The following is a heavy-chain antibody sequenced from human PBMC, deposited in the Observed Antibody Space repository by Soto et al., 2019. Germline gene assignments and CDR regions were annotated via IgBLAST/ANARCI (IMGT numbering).Heavy chain of an antibody. V-gene: IGHV4-30-2*01. Sequence: TLYLTCAVYGGSFSSGGYSWSWIRQPPGKGLEWIGYIYHSGSTYYNPSLKSRVTISVDRSKNQFSLKLSSVTAADTAVYYCARTPDIWGQGTMVTVSS. J-gene: IGHJ3*02. CDR3: ARTPDI. CDR1: GGSFSSGGYS. CDR2: IYHSGST.